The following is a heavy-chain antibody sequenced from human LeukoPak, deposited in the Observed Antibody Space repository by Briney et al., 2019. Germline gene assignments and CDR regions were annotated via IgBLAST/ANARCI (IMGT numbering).Heavy chain of an antibody. V-gene: IGHV3-72*01. J-gene: IGHJ4*02. CDR3: TRAYWYRFDY. CDR1: GFIFSDHY. Sequence: GGSLRLSCAASGFIFSDHYMFWVRQAPGKGLEWVGHVGNKDDSYTTDYAASVKGRFTISRDDSKNSVDLRMNSLKIEDTAMYYCTRAYWYRFDYWGQGTLVTVSS. CDR2: VGNKDDSYTT. D-gene: IGHD2-8*02.